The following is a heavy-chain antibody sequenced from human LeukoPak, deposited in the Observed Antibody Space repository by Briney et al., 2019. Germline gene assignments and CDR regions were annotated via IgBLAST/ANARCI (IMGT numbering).Heavy chain of an antibody. CDR3: ARVRYSGSYNYYYYMDV. J-gene: IGHJ6*03. D-gene: IGHD1-26*01. Sequence: SETLSLTCTVSGGSISSFYWSWIRLPPGKGLEWIGYISYTWSTNYHPSFKSRVTISVDTSKNQFSLKLSSVTAADTAVYYCARVRYSGSYNYYYYMDVWGKGTTVTVSS. V-gene: IGHV4-59*01. CDR2: ISYTWST. CDR1: GGSISSFY.